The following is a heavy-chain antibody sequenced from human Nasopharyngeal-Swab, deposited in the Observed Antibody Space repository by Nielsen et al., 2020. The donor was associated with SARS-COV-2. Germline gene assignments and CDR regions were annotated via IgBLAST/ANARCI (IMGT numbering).Heavy chain of an antibody. CDR2: ISGSGDST. CDR1: GFTFGSYA. Sequence: GESLKISCAASGFTFGSYAMSWVRQAPGKGLEWVSGISGSGDSTYHADSVKGRFTISRDNSKNTLYLQMNSLRAEDTAVYYCAKDMFDSGSYYFDYWGQGTLVTVSS. CDR3: AKDMFDSGSYYFDY. D-gene: IGHD1-26*01. V-gene: IGHV3-23*01. J-gene: IGHJ4*02.